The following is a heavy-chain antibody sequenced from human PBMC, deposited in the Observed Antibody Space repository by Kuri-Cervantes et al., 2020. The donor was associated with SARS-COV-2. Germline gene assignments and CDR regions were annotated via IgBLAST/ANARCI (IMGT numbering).Heavy chain of an antibody. CDR1: GGSIRSYL. Sequence: ETLSLTCNVSGGSIRSYLWSWIRQAPGKGLEWIGCMYFNGRTNYNPSLKRRVSMSVDTSKSQFSLNLASMSAADTAVYYCAKGARGDMDAFDIWGLGTMVTVSS. V-gene: IGHV4-59*01. J-gene: IGHJ3*02. D-gene: IGHD2-15*01. CDR2: MYFNGRT. CDR3: AKGARGDMDAFDI.